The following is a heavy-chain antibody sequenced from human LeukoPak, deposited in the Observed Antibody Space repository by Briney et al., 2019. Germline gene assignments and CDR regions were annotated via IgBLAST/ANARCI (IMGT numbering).Heavy chain of an antibody. CDR3: ATISQSLEVVVTHLYYYYYMDV. CDR1: GSTFSNYA. D-gene: IGHD3-22*01. Sequence: QPGGSLRLSCVASGSTFSNYAMSWVRQAPGKGLEWVSVIYSGGSTYYADSVKGRFTISRDNSKNTLYLQMNSLRAEDTAVYYCATISQSLEVVVTHLYYYYYMDVWGKGTTVTVSS. J-gene: IGHJ6*03. V-gene: IGHV3-53*01. CDR2: IYSGGST.